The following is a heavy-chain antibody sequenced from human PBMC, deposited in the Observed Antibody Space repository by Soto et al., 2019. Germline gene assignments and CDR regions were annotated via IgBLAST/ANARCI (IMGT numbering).Heavy chain of an antibody. J-gene: IGHJ5*02. CDR3: ARGIFKSSIEVAGPVGWFDP. V-gene: IGHV3-21*01. Sequence: PGGSLRLSCAASGFTFSSYSMNWVRQAPGKGLEWVSSISSSSSYIYYADSVKGRFTISRDNAKNSLYLQMNSLRAEDTAVYYCARGIFKSSIEVAGPVGWFDPWGQGTLVTVS. CDR1: GFTFSSYS. D-gene: IGHD6-19*01. CDR2: ISSSSSYI.